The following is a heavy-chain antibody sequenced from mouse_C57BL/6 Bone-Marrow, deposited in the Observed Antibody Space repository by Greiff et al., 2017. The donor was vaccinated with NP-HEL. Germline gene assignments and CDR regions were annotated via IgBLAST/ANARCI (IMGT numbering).Heavy chain of an antibody. Sequence: EVQLVESGGDLVKPGGSLKLSCAASGFTFSSYGMSWVRQTPDKRLEWVATISSGGSYTYYPDSVKGRFTISRDNAKNNLYLQMSSLKSEDTAMYYCARHYYSNSFDYWGQGTTLTVSS. J-gene: IGHJ2*01. D-gene: IGHD2-5*01. CDR1: GFTFSSYG. CDR3: ARHYYSNSFDY. V-gene: IGHV5-6*01. CDR2: ISSGGSYT.